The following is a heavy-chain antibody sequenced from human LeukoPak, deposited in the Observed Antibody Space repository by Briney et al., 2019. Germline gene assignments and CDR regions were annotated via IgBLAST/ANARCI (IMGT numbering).Heavy chain of an antibody. CDR3: ARERGVLWFGELSQNNYFDH. Sequence: PGGSLRLSYAASGFTYSSHGMHWVRQAPGKALEWVAVIWYDGSNKYYADSVEGRFTISSDNSKNTLYLQMNSLRDEDTAVYYCARERGVLWFGELSQNNYFDHWGQGTLVTVSS. V-gene: IGHV3-33*01. CDR2: IWYDGSNK. CDR1: GFTYSSHG. J-gene: IGHJ4*02. D-gene: IGHD3-10*01.